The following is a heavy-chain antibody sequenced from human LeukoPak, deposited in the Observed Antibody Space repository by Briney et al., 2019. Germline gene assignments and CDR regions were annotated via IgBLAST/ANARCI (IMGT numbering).Heavy chain of an antibody. Sequence: GRSLRLSCAASGFTFSSYGMHWVRQAPGKGLEWVAVIWYDGSNKYYADSVKGRFTISRDNAKNSLYLQMNSLRAEDTAVYYCASGGASGWYGFDYWGQGTLVTVSS. D-gene: IGHD6-19*01. J-gene: IGHJ4*02. V-gene: IGHV3-33*03. CDR1: GFTFSSYG. CDR3: ASGGASGWYGFDY. CDR2: IWYDGSNK.